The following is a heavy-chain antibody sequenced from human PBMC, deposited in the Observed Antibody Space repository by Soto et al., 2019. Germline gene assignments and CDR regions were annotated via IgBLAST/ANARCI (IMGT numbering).Heavy chain of an antibody. J-gene: IGHJ3*02. CDR2: INAGSGNT. CDR1: GYTFSAYT. CDR3: ARDTETLGPRANDALDI. Sequence: QAKLVQSGAEMKKPGASVKVSCKATGYTFSAYTMNWVRQAPGQSLEWMGWINAGSGNTKYSQNFQGRVRITRDTSASTVYLELPGLTSEDTAVYYCARDTETLGPRANDALDIWGQGTMVTVSS. V-gene: IGHV1-3*01. D-gene: IGHD3-3*02.